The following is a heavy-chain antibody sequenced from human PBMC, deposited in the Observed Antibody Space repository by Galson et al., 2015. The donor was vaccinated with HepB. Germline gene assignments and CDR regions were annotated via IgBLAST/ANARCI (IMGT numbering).Heavy chain of an antibody. V-gene: IGHV3-21*01. Sequence: SLRLSCAASGFTFSSYSMNWVRQAPGKGLEWVSSISSSSSYIYYADSVKGRFTISRDNAKNSLYLQMNSLRAEDTAVYYCAGGYSSGWYQFDYWGQGTLVTVSS. J-gene: IGHJ4*02. CDR3: AGGYSSGWYQFDY. CDR2: ISSSSSYI. D-gene: IGHD6-19*01. CDR1: GFTFSSYS.